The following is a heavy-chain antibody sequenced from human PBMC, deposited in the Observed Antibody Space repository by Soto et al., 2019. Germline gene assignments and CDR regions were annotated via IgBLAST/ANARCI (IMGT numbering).Heavy chain of an antibody. D-gene: IGHD3-3*01. V-gene: IGHV3-74*01. Sequence: GGSLRLSCAASGYTLSDYWMHWVRQVPEKGLVWVNRLYVDGSRTSYADSVKGRFTISRDNAKNTLYLQMNSLISDDTAVYYCARGARGYYYMDAWGKGTTVTVSS. CDR2: LYVDGSRT. CDR1: GYTLSDYW. J-gene: IGHJ6*03. CDR3: ARGARGYYYMDA.